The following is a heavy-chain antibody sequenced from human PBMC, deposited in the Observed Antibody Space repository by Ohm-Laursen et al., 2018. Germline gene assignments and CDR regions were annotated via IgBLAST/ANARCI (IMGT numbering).Heavy chain of an antibody. J-gene: IGHJ5*02. CDR2: ISSSGSTI. D-gene: IGHD1-26*01. CDR3: AKDMAGGSYFTWFDP. Sequence: SLRLSCAATGFTFSDYYMSWIRQAPGKGLEWVSYISSSGSTIYYADSVKGRFTISRDNAKNSLYLQMNSLRAEDTAVYYCAKDMAGGSYFTWFDPWGQGTLVTVSS. CDR1: GFTFSDYY. V-gene: IGHV3-11*01.